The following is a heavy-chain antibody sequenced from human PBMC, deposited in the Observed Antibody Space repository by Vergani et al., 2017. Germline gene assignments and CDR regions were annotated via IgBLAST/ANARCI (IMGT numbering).Heavy chain of an antibody. Sequence: QVQLVLSGAEVKKPGSSVKVSCKASGGTFSSYAISWVRQAPGQGLEWMGGIIPIFGTANYAQKFQGRVTITADESTSTAYLELSSLRSEDTAVDYCARRGYWGGDCYSGRYWYFDLWGRGTLVTVSS. CDR2: IIPIFGTA. CDR1: GGTFSSYA. J-gene: IGHJ2*01. V-gene: IGHV1-69*01. D-gene: IGHD2-21*02. CDR3: ARRGYWGGDCYSGRYWYFDL.